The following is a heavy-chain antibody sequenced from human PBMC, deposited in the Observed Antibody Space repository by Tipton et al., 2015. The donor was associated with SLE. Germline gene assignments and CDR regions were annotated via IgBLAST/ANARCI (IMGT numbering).Heavy chain of an antibody. CDR3: ATGSWTTFDY. Sequence: TLSLTCTVSGGSISSSSYYWVWIRQPPGKGLEWIGTINDSGNTYYNPSPKSRVTISLDTSKNQFSLRLTSVTAADTAIYYCATGSWTTFDYWGQGTVVTVSS. D-gene: IGHD2-15*01. J-gene: IGHJ4*02. CDR1: GGSISSSSYY. CDR2: INDSGNT. V-gene: IGHV4-39*07.